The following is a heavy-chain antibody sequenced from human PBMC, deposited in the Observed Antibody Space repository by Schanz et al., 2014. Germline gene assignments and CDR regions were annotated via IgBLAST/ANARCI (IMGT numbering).Heavy chain of an antibody. Sequence: QVQLVESGGDLVKPGGSLRLSCAASGFTFSDYYMAWIRQAPGKGLEWVSHISGSSIHKNYADSVKGRFSISRDNGETSVYLQMNSLRADDSAIYYCAKDHPSSGWPAFDVWGQGTQVTVSS. CDR1: GFTFSDYY. V-gene: IGHV3-11*05. CDR3: AKDHPSSGWPAFDV. CDR2: ISGSSIHK. J-gene: IGHJ4*02. D-gene: IGHD6-19*01.